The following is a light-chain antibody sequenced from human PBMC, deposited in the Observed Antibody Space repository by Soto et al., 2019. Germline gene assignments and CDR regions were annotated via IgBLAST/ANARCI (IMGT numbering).Light chain of an antibody. Sequence: QSALTQPPSASGSPGQSVAISCTGTTGDIGNYNFVSCYQQHPGKAPKLLIFEVNKRPSGVPDRFSGSKSGNTASLTVSGLHAEDEADYYCSSHGGNSPYVFGTGTKVTVL. CDR3: SSHGGNSPYV. CDR2: EVN. CDR1: TGDIGNYNF. V-gene: IGLV2-8*01. J-gene: IGLJ1*01.